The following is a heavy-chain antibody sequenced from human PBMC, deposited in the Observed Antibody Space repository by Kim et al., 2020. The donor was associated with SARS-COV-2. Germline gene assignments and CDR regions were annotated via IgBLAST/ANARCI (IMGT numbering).Heavy chain of an antibody. CDR3: AKMKLGLLGLYYY. CDR1: GFTVSSYA. V-gene: IGHV3-23*01. D-gene: IGHD7-27*01. Sequence: GGSLRLSCAASGFTVSSYAMSWVRQAPGKGLEWVSAISGSGGSTYYADSVKGRFPISRDNSKNTLYLQMNSLRAEDTAVYYCAKMKLGLLGLYYYWGQRTLVTVSP. CDR2: ISGSGGST. J-gene: IGHJ4*02.